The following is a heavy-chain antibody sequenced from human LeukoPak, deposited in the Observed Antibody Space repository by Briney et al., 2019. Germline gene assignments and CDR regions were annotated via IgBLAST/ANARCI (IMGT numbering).Heavy chain of an antibody. CDR3: ARSWISYYFDY. J-gene: IGHJ4*02. Sequence: PGGSLRLSCAASGFTFSSYAMHWVRQAPGKGLEWVAVISYDGSNKYYAGSVKGRFTISRDNSKNTLYLQMNSLRAEDTAVYYCARSWISYYFDYWGQGTLVTVSS. D-gene: IGHD5-12*01. CDR2: ISYDGSNK. V-gene: IGHV3-30-3*01. CDR1: GFTFSSYA.